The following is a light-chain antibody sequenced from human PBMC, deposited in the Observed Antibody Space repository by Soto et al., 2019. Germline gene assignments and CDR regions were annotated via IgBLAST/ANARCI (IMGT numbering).Light chain of an antibody. CDR1: QSVSSSY. V-gene: IGKV3-20*01. CDR3: QQYGSSPPYT. CDR2: GAS. Sequence: EIVLTQSPGTLSSSPGERATLSCRASQSVSSSYLAWYQQKPGQAPRPLIYGASSRATGIPDRFSGSGSGTDFTLTISRLEPEDFAVYYCQQYGSSPPYTFGQGTKLEIK. J-gene: IGKJ2*01.